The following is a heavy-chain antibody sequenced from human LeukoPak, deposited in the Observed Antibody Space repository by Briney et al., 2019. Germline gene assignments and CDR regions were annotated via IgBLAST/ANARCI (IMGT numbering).Heavy chain of an antibody. CDR1: GGSISSYY. CDR2: IYYSGST. J-gene: IGHJ4*02. CDR3: ARGYSSSWYLDN. D-gene: IGHD6-13*01. Sequence: SETLSLTCTVSGGSISSYYWSWIRQPPGKGLEWIGYIYYSGSTNYNPSLKSRVTISVDTSKNQFSLRLSSVTAADTAVYYCARGYSSSWYLDNWGQGTLVTVSS. V-gene: IGHV4-59*01.